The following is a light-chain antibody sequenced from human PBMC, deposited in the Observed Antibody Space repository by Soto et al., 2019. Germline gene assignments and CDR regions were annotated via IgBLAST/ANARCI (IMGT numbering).Light chain of an antibody. CDR1: QSVSNN. CDR2: DAS. CDR3: QQRSNWPIT. Sequence: EIVMTQSPATLSVSPGERATLSCRASQSVSNNLAWYQQKPGQAPRLLIYDASNRATGIPARFSGSGSGTDFTLTISSLEPEDFAVYYCQQRSNWPITFGQGTRLE. V-gene: IGKV3-11*01. J-gene: IGKJ5*01.